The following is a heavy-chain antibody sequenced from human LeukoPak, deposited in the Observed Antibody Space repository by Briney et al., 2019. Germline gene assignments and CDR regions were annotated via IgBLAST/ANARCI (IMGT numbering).Heavy chain of an antibody. CDR2: IIPILGIA. Sequence: GSSVKVSCKASGGTFSSYTISWVRQAPGQGLEWMGRIIPILGIANDAQKFQGRVTITADKSTSTAYMELSSLRSEDTAVYYCARLRSITMIVVAHVDAFDIWGQGTMVTVSS. V-gene: IGHV1-69*02. D-gene: IGHD3-22*01. CDR3: ARLRSITMIVVAHVDAFDI. J-gene: IGHJ3*02. CDR1: GGTFSSYT.